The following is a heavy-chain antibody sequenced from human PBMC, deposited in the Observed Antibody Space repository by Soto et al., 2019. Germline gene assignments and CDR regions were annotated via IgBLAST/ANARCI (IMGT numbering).Heavy chain of an antibody. Sequence: EVQLLESGGGLVQPGGSLRLSCAASGFTFSSYAMSWVRQAPGKGLEWVSAISGSGGSTYYADSVKGRFTISRDNSKNPLYMQMNRLRAEETAVYYCAKGGGYSSGWYLGVLVVYYSGMDVWGQGTTVTVSS. CDR3: AKGGGYSSGWYLGVLVVYYSGMDV. D-gene: IGHD6-19*01. CDR1: GFTFSSYA. V-gene: IGHV3-23*01. J-gene: IGHJ6*02. CDR2: ISGSGGST.